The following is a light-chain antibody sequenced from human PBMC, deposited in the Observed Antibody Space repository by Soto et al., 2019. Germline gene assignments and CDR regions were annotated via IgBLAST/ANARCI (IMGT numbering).Light chain of an antibody. Sequence: QSALTQPASVSGSPGQWITVSCAGTSSDVGGYNYVSWYQQHTGKAPRLMIYDVTNRPTGVSDRFSGSKSGNTASLTIAGLQAEDEADYYCSSYRRGSTYVFGTGTKLTVL. CDR3: SSYRRGSTYV. J-gene: IGLJ1*01. V-gene: IGLV2-14*03. CDR2: DVT. CDR1: SSDVGGYNY.